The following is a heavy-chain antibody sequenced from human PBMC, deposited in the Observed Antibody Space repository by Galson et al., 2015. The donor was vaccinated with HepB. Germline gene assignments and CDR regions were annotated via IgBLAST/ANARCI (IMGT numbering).Heavy chain of an antibody. D-gene: IGHD3-10*01. CDR2: IYYSGST. V-gene: IGHV4-30-4*07. CDR1: GGSISSGGYS. Sequence: TLSLTCAVSGGSISSGGYSWSWIRQPPGKGLEWIGYIYYSGSTYYNPSLKSRVTISVDTSKNQFSLKLSSVTAADTAVYYCARGPNYYGSGSYFFWGQGTLVTVSS. J-gene: IGHJ4*02. CDR3: ARGPNYYGSGSYFF.